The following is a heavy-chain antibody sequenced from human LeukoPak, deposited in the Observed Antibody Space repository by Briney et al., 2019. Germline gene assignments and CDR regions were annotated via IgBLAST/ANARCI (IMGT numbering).Heavy chain of an antibody. CDR1: GYTFTSYY. V-gene: IGHV1-46*01. J-gene: IGHJ2*01. CDR3: ARDPRYCSSTSCSPNWYFDL. Sequence: GASVKVSCKASGYTFTSYYMHWVRQAPGQGLEWMGIINPSGGSTSYAQKFQGRVTMTRDTSTSTVYMELSSLRSEDTAVYYCARDPRYCSSTSCSPNWYFDLWGRGTLITVSS. CDR2: INPSGGST. D-gene: IGHD2-2*01.